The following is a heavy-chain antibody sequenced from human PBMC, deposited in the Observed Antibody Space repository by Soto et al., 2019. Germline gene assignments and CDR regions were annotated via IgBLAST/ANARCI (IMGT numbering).Heavy chain of an antibody. CDR2: ITWDDHK. V-gene: IGHV2-70*11. CDR1: GFSLSTSGMC. Sequence: SGPTLVNPTQTLTLTCTFSGFSLSTSGMCVNWIRQPPGKALEWLARITWDDHKSYNTSLKPRLTVSKDTSKNQVVLTMTNIDPVDTAIYYCARNFPLSVGEYYFDYWGQGTLVTVSS. D-gene: IGHD3-16*02. CDR3: ARNFPLSVGEYYFDY. J-gene: IGHJ4*02.